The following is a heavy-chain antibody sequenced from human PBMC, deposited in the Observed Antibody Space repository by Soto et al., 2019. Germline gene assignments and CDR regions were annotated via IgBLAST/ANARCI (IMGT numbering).Heavy chain of an antibody. J-gene: IGHJ6*02. CDR1: GGTFSSYA. D-gene: IGHD2-2*01. CDR3: ARSQGSSTSLEIYYYYYYGMDA. CDR2: IIPIVGSA. V-gene: IGHV1-69*01. Sequence: QVQLVQSGAEVKKPGSSVKVSCKASGGTFSSYAISWVRQAPGQGLEWMGGIIPIVGSANYAQKFQGRVTITADESTSTAYMELSSLRSEDTAVYYCARSQGSSTSLEIYYYYYYGMDAWGQGTTVTVSS.